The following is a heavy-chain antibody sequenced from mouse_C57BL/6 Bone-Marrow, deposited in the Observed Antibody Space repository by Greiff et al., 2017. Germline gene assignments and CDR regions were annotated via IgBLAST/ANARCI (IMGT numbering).Heavy chain of an antibody. V-gene: IGHV1-64*01. CDR3: ARQGLLRFYYFDY. Sequence: VQLQQPGAELVKPGASVKLSCKASGYTFTSYWMHWVKQRPGQGLEWIGMIHPNSGSTNYNETFKSKATLTVDKSSSTAYMQLSSLTSEDSAVYYCARQGLLRFYYFDYWGQGTTLTVSS. D-gene: IGHD2-3*01. J-gene: IGHJ2*01. CDR2: IHPNSGST. CDR1: GYTFTSYW.